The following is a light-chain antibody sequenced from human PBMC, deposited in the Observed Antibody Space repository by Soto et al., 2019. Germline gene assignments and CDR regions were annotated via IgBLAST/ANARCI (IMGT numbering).Light chain of an antibody. CDR1: QSVRTY. J-gene: IGKJ5*01. CDR3: QQRNNWRKIT. Sequence: DMVFTQCRATLSRSPGERATLSWRASQSVRTYLAWYQQKRGQAPRLLMYDASNRASGVPARFSGSGSGTDLTLTISSLEPEDFPVYFCQQRNNWRKITFGQGTRLEIK. V-gene: IGKV3-11*01. CDR2: DAS.